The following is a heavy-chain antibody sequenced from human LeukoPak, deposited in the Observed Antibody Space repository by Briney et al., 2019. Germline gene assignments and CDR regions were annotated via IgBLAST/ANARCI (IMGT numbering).Heavy chain of an antibody. D-gene: IGHD5-24*01. V-gene: IGHV4-34*01. CDR3: ARRRLGYYFDY. CDR1: GGSFSGYY. Sequence: PSETLSLSCGVYGGSFSGYYWSWIRQPPGEGLEWIGEINPRGSTNYNPSLKSRVTLSADTSKNQFSLTLNSVTAADTAVYYCARRRLGYYFDYWGQGTLVTVSS. J-gene: IGHJ4*02. CDR2: INPRGST.